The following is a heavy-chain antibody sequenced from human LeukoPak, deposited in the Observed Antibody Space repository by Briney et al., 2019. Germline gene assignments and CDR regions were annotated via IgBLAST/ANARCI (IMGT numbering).Heavy chain of an antibody. CDR1: GFTFSNYR. D-gene: IGHD3-22*01. CDR2: ISSSGSTI. J-gene: IGHJ4*02. Sequence: PGGSLRLSCAASGFTFSNYRMNWVRQAPGKGLEWVSYISSSGSTIYYADSVKGRFTISRDNAKNSLYLQMNSLRAEDTAVYYCAREAIYYDSSGYYYDLDYWGQGTLVTVSS. CDR3: AREAIYYDSSGYYYDLDY. V-gene: IGHV3-48*04.